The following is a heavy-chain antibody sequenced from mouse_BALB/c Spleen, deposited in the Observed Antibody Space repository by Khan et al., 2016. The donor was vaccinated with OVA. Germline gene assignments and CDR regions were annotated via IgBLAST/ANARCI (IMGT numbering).Heavy chain of an antibody. CDR3: ARPPYFSYAMNN. Sequence: QIQLVQSGPELKKPGETVKISCKASGHTFTNYGMNWVKQAPGKGLKWMGWINTYTGEPTYADDFNGRFAFSLETSANTAYLQIINLKNEDTATYFCARPPYFSYAMNNWGQGTPVTVSS. CDR1: GHTFTNYG. J-gene: IGHJ4*01. V-gene: IGHV9-3-1*01. D-gene: IGHD2-10*01. CDR2: INTYTGEP.